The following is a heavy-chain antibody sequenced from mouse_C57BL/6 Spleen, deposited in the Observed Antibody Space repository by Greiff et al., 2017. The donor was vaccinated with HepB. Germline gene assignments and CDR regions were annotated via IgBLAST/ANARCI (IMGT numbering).Heavy chain of an antibody. Sequence: EVQRVESGGGLVKPGGSLKLSCAASGFTFSDYGMHWVRQAPEKGLEWVAYISSGSSTIYYADTVKGRFTISRDNAKNTLFLQMTSLRSEDTAMYYCARGELGRFAYWGQGTLVTVSA. V-gene: IGHV5-17*01. CDR1: GFTFSDYG. D-gene: IGHD4-1*01. CDR2: ISSGSSTI. CDR3: ARGELGRFAY. J-gene: IGHJ3*01.